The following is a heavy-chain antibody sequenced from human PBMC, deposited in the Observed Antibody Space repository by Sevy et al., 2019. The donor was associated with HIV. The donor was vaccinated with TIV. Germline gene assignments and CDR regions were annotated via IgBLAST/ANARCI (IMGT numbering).Heavy chain of an antibody. CDR1: GFTFGSYG. Sequence: GGCLRLSCVASGFTFGSYGMLWVRQAPGKGLEWVADIWFDGSNIHYADSVRVRFTISRDNSKNTLSLQMSSLRAEDTAVYYCARERTYLFDYCGQGTLVTVSS. J-gene: IGHJ4*02. CDR2: IWFDGSNI. CDR3: ARERTYLFDY. V-gene: IGHV3-33*01.